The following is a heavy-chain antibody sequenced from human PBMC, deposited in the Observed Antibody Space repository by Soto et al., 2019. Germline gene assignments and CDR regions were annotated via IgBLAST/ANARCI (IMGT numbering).Heavy chain of an antibody. D-gene: IGHD3-3*01. Sequence: GGSLTLSCAASGFTFSSYSMNWVRQAPGKGLEWVSSISSSSSYIYYADSVKGRFTISRDNAKNSLYLQMNSLRAEDTAVYYCARDSSYDFWSGYCTNCSGPWGQGTLVTVSS. V-gene: IGHV3-21*01. CDR3: ARDSSYDFWSGYCTNCSGP. CDR1: GFTFSSYS. J-gene: IGHJ5*02. CDR2: ISSSSSYI.